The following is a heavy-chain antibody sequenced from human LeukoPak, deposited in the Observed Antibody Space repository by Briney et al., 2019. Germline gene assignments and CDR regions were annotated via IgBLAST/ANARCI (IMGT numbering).Heavy chain of an antibody. D-gene: IGHD3-16*01. J-gene: IGHJ4*02. CDR3: AKGGDLITYFDY. V-gene: IGHV3-30*18. CDR2: ISYDGSNK. Sequence: GRSLRLSCAASGFTFSSYGMHWVRQAPGKGLEWVAVISYDGSNKYYADSVKGRFTISRDNSKNTLYLQMNSLRAEDTAVYYCAKGGDLITYFDYWGQGTLVTVSS. CDR1: GFTFSSYG.